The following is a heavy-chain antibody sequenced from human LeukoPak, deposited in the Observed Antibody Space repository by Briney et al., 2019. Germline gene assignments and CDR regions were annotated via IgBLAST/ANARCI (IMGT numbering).Heavy chain of an antibody. CDR3: AHVPPYYYDSSGYYHFQENWFDP. CDR1: GFSLSTSGMC. Sequence: SGPALVKPTQTLTLTCTFSGFSLSTSGMCVSWIRQPPGKALEWLARIDWDDDKYYSTSLKTRLTISKDTSKNQVVLTMTNMDPVDTATYYCAHVPPYYYDSSGYYHFQENWFDPWGQGTLVTVSS. V-gene: IGHV2-70*11. CDR2: IDWDDDK. D-gene: IGHD3-22*01. J-gene: IGHJ5*02.